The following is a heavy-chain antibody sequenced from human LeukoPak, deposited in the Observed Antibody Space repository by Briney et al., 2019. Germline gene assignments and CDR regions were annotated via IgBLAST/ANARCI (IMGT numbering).Heavy chain of an antibody. D-gene: IGHD3-22*01. J-gene: IGHJ4*02. Sequence: PSETLSLTCTVSGGSISSFYWSWIRQPPGKGLEWIGYIYSSGSTNYNPSLQSRVTISVDTSKNQFSLKLSSVTAADTAMYYCAREAYNYDSSGYYDYWGQGTLVTVSS. V-gene: IGHV4-4*08. CDR3: AREAYNYDSSGYYDY. CDR1: GGSISSFY. CDR2: IYSSGST.